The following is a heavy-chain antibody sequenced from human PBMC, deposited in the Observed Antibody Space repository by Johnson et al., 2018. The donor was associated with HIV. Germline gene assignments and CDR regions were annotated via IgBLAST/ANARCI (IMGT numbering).Heavy chain of an antibody. CDR2: ISYDESNK. J-gene: IGHJ3*02. V-gene: IGHV3-30*19. D-gene: IGHD2-15*01. CDR1: GFTFSSYG. CDR3: ASRGSGGSWAPGAFDI. Sequence: QVQLVESGGGLVQPGGSLRLSCAASGFTFSSYGMHWVRQAPGKGLEWVAAISYDESNKYYADSVKGRFTISRDNSKNTLYLQMNSLRAEDTAVYYCASRGSGGSWAPGAFDIWGQGTMVTVSS.